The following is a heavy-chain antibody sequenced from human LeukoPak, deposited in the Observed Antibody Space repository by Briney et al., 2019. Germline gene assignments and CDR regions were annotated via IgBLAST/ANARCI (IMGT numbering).Heavy chain of an antibody. CDR1: GFTFSSYG. Sequence: PGGPLRHSRAASGFTFSSYGMHRGRPAPGKGLERVAVISYEGSNKCYAGSVKGRFTISRDNSKNTRYLQMNSLRAEDTAVYYCAEDASIPAIVVVPAATNWFDPWGQGTLVTVSS. J-gene: IGHJ5*02. CDR2: ISYEGSNK. CDR3: AEDASIPAIVVVPAATNWFDP. D-gene: IGHD2-2*01. V-gene: IGHV3-30*18.